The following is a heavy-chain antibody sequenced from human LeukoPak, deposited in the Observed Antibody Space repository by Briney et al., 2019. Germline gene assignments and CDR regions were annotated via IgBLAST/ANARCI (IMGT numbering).Heavy chain of an antibody. CDR2: IYSGGST. V-gene: IGHV3-53*01. Sequence: GGSLRLSCAASGFTVSSNYMSWVRQAPGKGLEWVSVIYSGGSTYYADSVKGRFTISRDNYKNTLYLQMNSLRAEDTAVYYCARDPRGAVAGHDHYWGQGTLVTVSS. J-gene: IGHJ4*02. D-gene: IGHD6-19*01. CDR3: ARDPRGAVAGHDHY. CDR1: GFTVSSNY.